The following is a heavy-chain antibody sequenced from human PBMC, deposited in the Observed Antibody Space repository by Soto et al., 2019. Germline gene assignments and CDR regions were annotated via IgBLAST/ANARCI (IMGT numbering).Heavy chain of an antibody. CDR2: ISAYNGNT. V-gene: IGHV1-18*01. CDR3: ASMVRAVIFHDY. D-gene: IGHD3-10*01. Sequence: ASLKVSCKASGYTFTSYGISWVRQAPGQGLEWMGWISAYNGNTNYAQKLQGRVTMTTDTSTSTAYMELRSLRSDDTAVYYCASMVRAVIFHDYWGQGTLVTVSS. J-gene: IGHJ4*02. CDR1: GYTFTSYG.